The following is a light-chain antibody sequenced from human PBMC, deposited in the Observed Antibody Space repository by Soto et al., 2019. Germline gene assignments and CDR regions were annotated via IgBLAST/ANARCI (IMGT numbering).Light chain of an antibody. CDR1: QSVSTY. Sequence: EIVVTQSPATLSLSPGERATLSCRASQSVSTYVAWYQQKPGQAPRLLIYDASKRATGIPARFSGSGSGTDFTLTISSLEPEDFAVYYCQQRSIWPPTFGGGTKVEIK. CDR3: QQRSIWPPT. V-gene: IGKV3-11*01. CDR2: DAS. J-gene: IGKJ4*01.